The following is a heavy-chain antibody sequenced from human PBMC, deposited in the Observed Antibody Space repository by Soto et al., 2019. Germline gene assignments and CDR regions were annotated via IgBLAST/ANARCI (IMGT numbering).Heavy chain of an antibody. V-gene: IGHV3-9*01. CDR1: GFTFDDYA. CDR2: ISWNSGSI. J-gene: IGHJ4*02. D-gene: IGHD1-26*01. Sequence: EVQLVESGGGLVQPGRSLRLSCAASGFTFDDYAMHWVRQAPGKGLEWVSGISWNSGSIGYADSVKGRFTISRDNAKNSLYLQMNSLRAEDTALYYCAKDIRWELLAGRSPNYFDYWGQGTLVTVSS. CDR3: AKDIRWELLAGRSPNYFDY.